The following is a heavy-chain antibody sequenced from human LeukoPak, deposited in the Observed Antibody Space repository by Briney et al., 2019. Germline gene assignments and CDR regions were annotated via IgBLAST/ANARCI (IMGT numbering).Heavy chain of an antibody. Sequence: SETLSLTCTVSGGSISSSSYYWGWIRQPPGKGLEWIGSIYYSGSTYYNPSLKSRVTISVDTSKNQFSLKLSSVTAADTAVYYCASPWESGGYWGQGTLVTVSS. D-gene: IGHD1-26*01. V-gene: IGHV4-39*07. CDR3: ASPWESGGY. CDR2: IYYSGST. J-gene: IGHJ4*02. CDR1: GGSISSSSYY.